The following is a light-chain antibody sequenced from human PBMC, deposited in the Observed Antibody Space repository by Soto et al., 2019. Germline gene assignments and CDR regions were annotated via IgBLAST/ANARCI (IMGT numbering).Light chain of an antibody. V-gene: IGKV4-1*01. CDR2: WAS. CDR3: QQYYSTPYT. J-gene: IGKJ2*01. CDR1: QRGLYSSNNKNY. Sequence: DIVMTQSPDSLAVSLGERATINCKSIQRGLYSSNNKNYLAWYQQKPGQPPKLLIYWASTRESGVPDRFSGSGSGTDFTLTISSLQAEDVAVYYCQQYYSTPYTFGQGTKLEIK.